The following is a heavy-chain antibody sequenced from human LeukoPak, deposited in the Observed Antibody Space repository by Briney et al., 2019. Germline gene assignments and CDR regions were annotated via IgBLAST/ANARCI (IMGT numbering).Heavy chain of an antibody. J-gene: IGHJ4*02. Sequence: GASVTVSCKASGFTFTSSAVQWVRQARGQRLEWIGRIAVGSGNTNYAQKFQERVIIIRDMSTRTVYMELSSLTFEDTAVYYCAAGYSGYEYPNCWGQGTLVTVSS. CDR1: GFTFTSSA. CDR2: IAVGSGNT. CDR3: AAGYSGYEYPNC. D-gene: IGHD5-12*01. V-gene: IGHV1-58*01.